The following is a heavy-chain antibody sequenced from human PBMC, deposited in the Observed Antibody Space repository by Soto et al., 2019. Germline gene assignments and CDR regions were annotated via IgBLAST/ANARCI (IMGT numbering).Heavy chain of an antibody. CDR3: ARDLGDLQEPKVYYYYGMDV. CDR1: GYTFTGYY. V-gene: IGHV1-2*02. Sequence: SVKVSCKASGYTFTGYYMHWVRQAPGQGLEWMGWINPNSGGTNYAQKFQGRVTMTRDTSISTAYMELSRLRSDDTAVYYCARDLGDLQEPKVYYYYGMDVWGQGTTVTVSS. D-gene: IGHD4-4*01. CDR2: INPNSGGT. J-gene: IGHJ6*02.